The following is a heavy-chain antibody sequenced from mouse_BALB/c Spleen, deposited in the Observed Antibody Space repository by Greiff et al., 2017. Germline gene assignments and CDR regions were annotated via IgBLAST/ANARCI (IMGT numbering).Heavy chain of an antibody. CDR3: ARDLDWDGGFAY. CDR1: GFTFSDYY. Sequence: EVQLVESGGGLVKPGGSLKLSCAASGFTFSDYYIYWVRQTPEKRLEWVATISDGGSYTYYPDSVKGRFTISRDNAKNNLYLQMSSLKSEDTAMYYCARDLDWDGGFAYWGQGTLVTVSA. D-gene: IGHD4-1*01. V-gene: IGHV5-4*02. J-gene: IGHJ3*01. CDR2: ISDGGSYT.